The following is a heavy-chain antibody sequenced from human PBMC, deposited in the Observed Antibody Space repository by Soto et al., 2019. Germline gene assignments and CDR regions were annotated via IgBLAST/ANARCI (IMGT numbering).Heavy chain of an antibody. CDR3: VRDLYRSATMPCLDH. CDR2: ISDTGGDS. D-gene: IGHD1-1*01. V-gene: IGHV3-23*01. Sequence: PGGSLRLSCEASGFTFINYATSWVRQSPGKGLEWVSSISDTGGDSYYADSMDGRFTVSRDNSKNTLYLQINSLRAEDTAIYYCVRDLYRSATMPCLDHWGQGALVNSPQ. J-gene: IGHJ4*02. CDR1: GFTFINYA.